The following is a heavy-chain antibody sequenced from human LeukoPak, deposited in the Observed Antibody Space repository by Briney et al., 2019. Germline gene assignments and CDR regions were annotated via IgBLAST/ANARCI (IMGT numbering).Heavy chain of an antibody. CDR3: AKLTIFGVVISPMGY. CDR1: GFTFSSYA. D-gene: IGHD3-3*01. Sequence: GGSLRLSCAASGFTFSSYAMSWVRQAPGKGLEWVSAISGSGGSTYHADSVKGRFTISRDNSKNTLYLQMNSLRAEDTAVYYCAKLTIFGVVISPMGYWGQGTLVTVSS. J-gene: IGHJ4*02. CDR2: ISGSGGST. V-gene: IGHV3-23*01.